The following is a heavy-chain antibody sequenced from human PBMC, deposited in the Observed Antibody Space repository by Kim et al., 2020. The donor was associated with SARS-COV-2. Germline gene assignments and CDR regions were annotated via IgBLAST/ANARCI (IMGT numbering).Heavy chain of an antibody. J-gene: IGHJ6*02. D-gene: IGHD5-12*01. V-gene: IGHV5-10-1*01. CDR2: IDPSDSYT. CDR3: ASSDIVATTPLGAHYYYYGMDV. Sequence: GESLKISCKGSGYSFTSYWISWVRQMPGKGLEWMGRIDPSDSYTNYSPSFQGHVTISADKSISTAYLQWSSLKASDTAMYYCASSDIVATTPLGAHYYYYGMDVWGQGTTVTVSS. CDR1: GYSFTSYW.